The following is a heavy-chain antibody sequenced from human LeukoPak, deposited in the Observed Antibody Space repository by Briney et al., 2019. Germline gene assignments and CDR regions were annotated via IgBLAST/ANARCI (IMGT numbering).Heavy chain of an antibody. CDR1: GFTFSASW. CDR3: AKLLGTATRYDY. J-gene: IGHJ4*02. D-gene: IGHD1-7*01. V-gene: IGHV3-7*01. Sequence: GGSLRLSCVTSGFTFSASWMSWVRHAPGKGLEWVASINPDGSTRHHVDSVKGRFTISRDNAKKSLSLQMGALRAEDTAVYFCAKLLGTATRYDYWGLGTLVIVSS. CDR2: INPDGSTR.